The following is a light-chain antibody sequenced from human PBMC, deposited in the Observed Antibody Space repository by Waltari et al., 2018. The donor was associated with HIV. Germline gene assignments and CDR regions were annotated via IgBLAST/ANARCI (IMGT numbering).Light chain of an antibody. CDR1: QSLLHTNGHNY. V-gene: IGKV2-28*01. CDR3: MQALQTPRT. J-gene: IGKJ1*01. CDR2: MTS. Sequence: EIVMTQSPLSLPVTPGEPASIFCRSNQSLLHTNGHNYLDWYFQKPGHSPQVLIYMTSNRASGVPDRFSGTGSGSDFALKISRVEAEDVGIYYCMQALQTPRTFGQGTKVEIK.